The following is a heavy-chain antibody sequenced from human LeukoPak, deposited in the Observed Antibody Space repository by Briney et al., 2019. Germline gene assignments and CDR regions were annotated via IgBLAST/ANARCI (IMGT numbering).Heavy chain of an antibody. Sequence: SETLSLTCTVSGGSISSYYWSWIRQPPGKGLEWIGYIYYSGSTNYNPSLKSRVTISVDTSKNQFSLKLSSVTAADTAVYYCARREYSSSSLDYWGQGTLVTVSS. CDR2: IYYSGST. CDR3: ARREYSSSSLDY. J-gene: IGHJ4*02. V-gene: IGHV4-59*08. CDR1: GGSISSYY. D-gene: IGHD6-6*01.